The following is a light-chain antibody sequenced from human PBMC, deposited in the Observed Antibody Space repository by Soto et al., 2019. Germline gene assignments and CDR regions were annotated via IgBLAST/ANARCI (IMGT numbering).Light chain of an antibody. CDR2: AAS. J-gene: IGKJ1*01. CDR1: QSIDSY. CDR3: QQSYSTPPT. Sequence: DIQMTQSPSSLSASVGDRVSITCRASQSIDSYLNWYQQKPGKAPRLLIYAASSLQSGVPSRFSGSGSGTDFTLTISSLQPADFATYFCQQSYSTPPTFGQGTKVEIK. V-gene: IGKV1-39*01.